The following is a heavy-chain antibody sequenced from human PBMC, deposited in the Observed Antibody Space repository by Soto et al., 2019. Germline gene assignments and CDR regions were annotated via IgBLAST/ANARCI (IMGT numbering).Heavy chain of an antibody. CDR2: ISYDGSNK. D-gene: IGHD1-1*01. CDR1: GFTFSSYA. Sequence: GGSLRLSCAASGFTFSSYAMHWVRQAPGKGLEWVAVISYDGSNKYYADSVKGRFTISRDNSKNTLYLQMNSLRAEDTAVYYCARDPLDRGFFDYWGQGTLVTVSS. V-gene: IGHV3-30-3*01. J-gene: IGHJ4*02. CDR3: ARDPLDRGFFDY.